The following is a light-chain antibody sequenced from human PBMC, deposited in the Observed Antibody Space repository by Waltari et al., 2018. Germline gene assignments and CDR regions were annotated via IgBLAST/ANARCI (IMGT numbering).Light chain of an antibody. Sequence: EIVLTQSPATLSLSPGERATLSCRASQSVSIHLVWYQQKPGQAPRLLIYDASHRATDIPARFSGSGSGTDFTLTISSLEPEDFAVYYCQQRTNWPLTFGGGTKVEIK. V-gene: IGKV3-11*01. CDR1: QSVSIH. CDR2: DAS. CDR3: QQRTNWPLT. J-gene: IGKJ4*01.